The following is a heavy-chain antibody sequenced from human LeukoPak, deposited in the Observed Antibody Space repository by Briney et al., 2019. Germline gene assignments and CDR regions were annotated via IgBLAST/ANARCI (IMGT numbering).Heavy chain of an antibody. CDR1: GFTFSSYS. CDR2: ISSSSSYI. V-gene: IGHV3-21*01. J-gene: IGHJ6*03. D-gene: IGHD3-22*01. Sequence: PGGSLRLSCAASGFTFSSYSMNWVRQAPGKGLEWVSSISSSSSYIYYADSVKGRFTISRDNAKHSLYLQMNSLRAEDTAVYYCASQIDNFYMDVWGKGTTVTVSS. CDR3: ASQIDNFYMDV.